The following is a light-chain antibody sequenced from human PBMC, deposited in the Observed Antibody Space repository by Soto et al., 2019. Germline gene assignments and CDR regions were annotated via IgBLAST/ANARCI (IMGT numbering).Light chain of an antibody. J-gene: IGLJ1*01. CDR1: SSDVGGYNY. CDR2: EVS. CDR3: SSYTSSSTSV. V-gene: IGLV2-14*01. Sequence: QSVLTQPASVSGSPGQSITISCTGTSSDVGGYNYVSWYQQHPGKAPKLMIYEVSNRPSGVSNRFSGSKSGNTASLTISGRQAEDEADYYCSSYTSSSTSVFGTGTKVTVL.